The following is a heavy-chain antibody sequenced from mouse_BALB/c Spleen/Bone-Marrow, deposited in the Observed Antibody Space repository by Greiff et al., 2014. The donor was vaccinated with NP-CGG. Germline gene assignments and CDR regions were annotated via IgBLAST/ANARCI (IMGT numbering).Heavy chain of an antibody. J-gene: IGHJ2*01. CDR3: ARYYYGTLLDY. V-gene: IGHV14-3*02. CDR1: GFNIKDTY. Sequence: VQLQQSGAELVKSGASVKLSCTASGFNIKDTYMHWVKQRPEQGLEWIGRIDPASGNTKYDPKFQGKATITADTSSNTAYLQLSSLTSEDTAVYYCARYYYGTLLDYWGQGTTLTVSS. D-gene: IGHD1-1*01. CDR2: IDPASGNT.